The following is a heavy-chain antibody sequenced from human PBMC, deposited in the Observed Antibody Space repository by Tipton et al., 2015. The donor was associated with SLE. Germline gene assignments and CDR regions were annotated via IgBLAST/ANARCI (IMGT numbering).Heavy chain of an antibody. CDR3: ARAGGIAARSYYYYYYYMDV. CDR1: GDYITSDIYY. Sequence: TLSLTCFVSGDYITSDIYYWGWIRQPPGKGLEWIGSVYDSGTTYYNPSLKSRVTISVDTSKNQFSLKLSSVAAADTAVYYCARAGGIAARSYYYYYYYMDVWGKGTTVTVSS. D-gene: IGHD6-6*01. J-gene: IGHJ6*03. CDR2: VYDSGTT. V-gene: IGHV4-39*07.